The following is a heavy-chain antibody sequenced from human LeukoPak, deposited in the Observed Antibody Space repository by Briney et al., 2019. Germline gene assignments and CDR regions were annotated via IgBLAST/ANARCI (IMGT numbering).Heavy chain of an antibody. V-gene: IGHV4-39*01. J-gene: IGHJ6*03. CDR2: IYFSGNT. CDR1: GGSIRSNSHY. D-gene: IGHD3-10*01. CDR3: ATGSSRYYYYMDV. Sequence: SETLSLTCTASGGSIRSNSHYWGWIRQPPGKGLEWIGSIYFSGNTYYNPSLKSRVTISVDTSKNQFSLKLSSVTAADTAVYYCATGSSRYYYYMDVWGKGTTVTVSS.